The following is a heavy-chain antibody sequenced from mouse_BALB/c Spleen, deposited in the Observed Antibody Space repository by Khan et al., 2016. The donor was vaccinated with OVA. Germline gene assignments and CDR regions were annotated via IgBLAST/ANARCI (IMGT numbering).Heavy chain of an antibody. J-gene: IGHJ3*01. Sequence: EVQLEESGADLVKPGGSLKLSCAASGFTFSSYSMSWVRQTPDKRLEWVASISRGGDYTYYPDSVKGRFTFSRDKSNNTPYLQMSDLKSEDTAMYYCADRLTGSFAYWGQGTLVTVSA. CDR1: GFTFSSYS. CDR2: ISRGGDYT. V-gene: IGHV5-6*01. CDR3: ADRLTGSFAY. D-gene: IGHD4-1*01.